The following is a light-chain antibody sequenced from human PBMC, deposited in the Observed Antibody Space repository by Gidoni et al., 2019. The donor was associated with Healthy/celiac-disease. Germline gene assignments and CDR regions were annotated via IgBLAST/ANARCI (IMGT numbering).Light chain of an antibody. CDR1: QSISSY. V-gene: IGKV1-39*01. Sequence: DTQMTKSPSSLSASVGDRVTITCRASQSISSYLNWYQQKPGKAPTLLIYAASSWQSGVPSRFSGSGSGTDFTLTISSLQSEDFATYYCQQSNSTRWTFGQGTKVEIK. J-gene: IGKJ1*01. CDR2: AAS. CDR3: QQSNSTRWT.